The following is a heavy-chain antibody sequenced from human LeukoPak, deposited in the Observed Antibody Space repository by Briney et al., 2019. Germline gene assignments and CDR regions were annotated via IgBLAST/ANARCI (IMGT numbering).Heavy chain of an antibody. D-gene: IGHD5-18*01. Sequence: PGGSLRLSCAASGFTFSNYEMNWVRQAPGKGLEWVSYISSSGSTIYYADSVKGRFTLSRDNAKNSLYLQMNSLRAEDTAVYYCAQIYTYGSSQFDYWGQGTLVTVSS. CDR2: ISSSGSTI. J-gene: IGHJ4*02. V-gene: IGHV3-48*03. CDR3: AQIYTYGSSQFDY. CDR1: GFTFSNYE.